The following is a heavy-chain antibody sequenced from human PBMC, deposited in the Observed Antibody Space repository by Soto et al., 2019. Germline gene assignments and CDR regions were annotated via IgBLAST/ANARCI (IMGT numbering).Heavy chain of an antibody. J-gene: IGHJ6*02. V-gene: IGHV3-23*01. CDR2: ISGSGGST. CDR3: AKDGPRVVDAFYYYYGMDV. Sequence: GGSLRLSCAASGFTFSSYAMSWVRQAPGKGLEWVSAISGSGGSTYYADSVKGRFTISRDNSKNTLYLQMNSLRAEDTAVYYCAKDGPRVVDAFYYYYGMDVWGQGTTVTVSS. CDR1: GFTFSSYA. D-gene: IGHD2-15*01.